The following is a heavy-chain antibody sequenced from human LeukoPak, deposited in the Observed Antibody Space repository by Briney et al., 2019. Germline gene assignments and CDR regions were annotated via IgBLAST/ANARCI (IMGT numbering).Heavy chain of an antibody. J-gene: IGHJ4*02. Sequence: GGSLRLSCAACGFSFSTYEMNWVRQAPGKGLEWVSYISSSGSTIYYAGSVKGRFTISRDNAKNSLYLQMNSLRAEDTAVYYCARAYYYGSGRFDYWGQGTLVTVSS. CDR3: ARAYYYGSGRFDY. CDR1: GFSFSTYE. CDR2: ISSSGSTI. D-gene: IGHD3-10*01. V-gene: IGHV3-48*03.